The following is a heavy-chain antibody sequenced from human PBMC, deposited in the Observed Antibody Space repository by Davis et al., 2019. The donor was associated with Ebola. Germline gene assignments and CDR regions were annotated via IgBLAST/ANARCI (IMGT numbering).Heavy chain of an antibody. CDR3: ARGKWFDP. Sequence: ASVKVSCKVSDYSLREISIHWVRLAPRIGLEWMGSSDPEDESIYAQKFQGRITMTEDTSTNTAYMELSSLKYEDTGVYYCARGKWFDPWGQGTLVSVTS. J-gene: IGHJ5*02. V-gene: IGHV1-24*01. CDR1: DYSLREIS. CDR2: SDPEDES.